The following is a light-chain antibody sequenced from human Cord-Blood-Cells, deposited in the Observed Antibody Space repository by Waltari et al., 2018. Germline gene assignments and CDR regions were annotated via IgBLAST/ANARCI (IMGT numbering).Light chain of an antibody. Sequence: QSALTQPASVSGSPGQSITISCPGTSSDVGGYNYVSWYQQHPGKAPKLMIYDVSKRPSGVSNLFSGSKSGNTASLTISGLQAEDEADYYCSSYTSSSTRVFGGGTKLTVL. CDR2: DVS. CDR3: SSYTSSSTRV. V-gene: IGLV2-14*03. J-gene: IGLJ3*02. CDR1: SSDVGGYNY.